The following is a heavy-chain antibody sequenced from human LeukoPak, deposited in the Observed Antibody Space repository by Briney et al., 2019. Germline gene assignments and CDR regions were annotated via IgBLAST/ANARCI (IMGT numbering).Heavy chain of an antibody. J-gene: IGHJ6*02. CDR3: ARPSSGWSPMDV. CDR2: ISAYNGNT. Sequence: GASVKVSCKASGYTFTSYDINWVRQAPGQGLEWMGWISAYNGNTNYAQKLQGRVTMTTDTSTSTAYMELRSLRSDDTAVYYCARPSSGWSPMDVWGQGTTVTVSS. D-gene: IGHD6-19*01. CDR1: GYTFTSYD. V-gene: IGHV1-18*01.